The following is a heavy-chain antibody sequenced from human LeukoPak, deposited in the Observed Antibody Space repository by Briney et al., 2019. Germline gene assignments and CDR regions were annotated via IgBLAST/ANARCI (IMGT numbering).Heavy chain of an antibody. J-gene: IGHJ4*02. Sequence: ASVRVSCKASGYTFTGYYMHWVRQAPGQGLEWMGWIYPKTGATKYAQKLQGSVTMTTDTSISTAYMELSGLRSDDTAVYYCGTLLSNGPFDYWGQGSLVTVSS. V-gene: IGHV1-2*02. CDR3: GTLLSNGPFDY. CDR1: GYTFTGYY. CDR2: IYPKTGAT.